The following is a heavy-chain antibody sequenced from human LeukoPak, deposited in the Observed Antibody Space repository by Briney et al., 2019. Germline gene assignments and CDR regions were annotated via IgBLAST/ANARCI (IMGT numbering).Heavy chain of an antibody. CDR3: ARLGNSYWYFDL. V-gene: IGHV3-7*05. Sequence: GGSLRLSCAASGFTFSSYWMTWVRQAPGKGLEWVANIKQDGSERNYVDSVKGRFTISRDNAKNSLYLQMNSLRAEDTAVYYCARLGNSYWYFDLWGRGTLVTVSS. D-gene: IGHD4-23*01. J-gene: IGHJ2*01. CDR2: IKQDGSER. CDR1: GFTFSSYW.